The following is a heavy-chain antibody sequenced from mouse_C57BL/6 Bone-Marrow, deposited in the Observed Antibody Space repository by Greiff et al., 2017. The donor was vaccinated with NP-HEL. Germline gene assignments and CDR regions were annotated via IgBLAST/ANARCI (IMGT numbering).Heavy chain of an antibody. D-gene: IGHD1-1*01. V-gene: IGHV1-74*01. CDR2: IHPSDSDT. Sequence: VKLMESGAELVKPGASVKVSCKASGYTFTSYWMHWVKQRPGQGLEWIGRIHPSDSDTNYNQKFKGKATLTVDKSSSTAYMQLSSLTSEDSAVYYCARSLITGYYAMDYWGQGTSVTVSS. CDR3: ARSLITGYYAMDY. J-gene: IGHJ4*01. CDR1: GYTFTSYW.